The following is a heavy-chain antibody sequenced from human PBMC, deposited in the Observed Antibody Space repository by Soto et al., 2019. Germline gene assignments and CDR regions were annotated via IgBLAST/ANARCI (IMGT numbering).Heavy chain of an antibody. V-gene: IGHV4-30-4*01. D-gene: IGHD3-22*01. Sequence: LSLTCTVSGGSISSGDYYWSWIRQPPGKGLEWIGYIYYSGSTYYNPSLKSRVTISVDTSKNQFSLKLSSVTAADTAVYYCARVHYYDSSGYPHFDYWGQGTLVTVSS. CDR2: IYYSGST. CDR3: ARVHYYDSSGYPHFDY. J-gene: IGHJ4*02. CDR1: GGSISSGDYY.